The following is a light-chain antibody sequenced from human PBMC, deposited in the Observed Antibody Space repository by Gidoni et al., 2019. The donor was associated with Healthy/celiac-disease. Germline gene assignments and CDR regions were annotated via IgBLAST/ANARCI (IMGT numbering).Light chain of an antibody. CDR2: RNN. J-gene: IGLJ1*01. V-gene: IGLV1-44*01. CDR1: SPNLGSNT. Sequence: QSALTQPPSASGTPGQSVTISCSGSSPNLGSNTVNWYQQLPGTAPKLLIYRNNQRPYGVPDRFSGSKSGTSDSLAISGLQSEDEADYYCAAWDDSLNGYVFGTGTKVTVL. CDR3: AAWDDSLNGYV.